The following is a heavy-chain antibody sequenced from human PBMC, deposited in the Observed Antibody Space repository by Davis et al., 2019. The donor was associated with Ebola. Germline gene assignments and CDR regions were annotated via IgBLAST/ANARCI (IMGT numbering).Heavy chain of an antibody. CDR1: GYRFTSYW. D-gene: IGHD6-6*01. CDR3: ARSTSSASWFDP. J-gene: IGHJ5*02. CDR2: IDPSDSFT. Sequence: GESLKISCQGSGYRFTSYWIGWVRQMPGKGLEWMGRIDPSDSFTNYSPSFQGHVTISVDKSISTAYLQWSSLKASDTAMYYCARSTSSASWFDPWGQGTLVTVSS. V-gene: IGHV5-10-1*01.